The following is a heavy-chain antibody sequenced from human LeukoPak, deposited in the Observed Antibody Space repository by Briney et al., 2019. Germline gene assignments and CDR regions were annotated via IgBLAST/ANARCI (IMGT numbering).Heavy chain of an antibody. D-gene: IGHD2/OR15-2a*01. CDR2: INHSGST. CDR1: GGSFRGYY. CDR3: ARGYSMMEEYCYFDL. V-gene: IGHV4-34*01. J-gene: IGHJ2*01. Sequence: PSETLSLTCAVYGGSFRGYYWSWIRQPQGKGLEWIGEINHSGSTNYNPSLKSRVTISVDTSKNQFSLKLSSVTAADTAVYYCARGYSMMEEYCYFDLWGRGTLVTVSS.